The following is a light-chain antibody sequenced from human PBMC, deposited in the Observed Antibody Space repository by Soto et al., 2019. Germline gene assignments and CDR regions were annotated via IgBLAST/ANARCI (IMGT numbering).Light chain of an antibody. Sequence: IVLTHSPATLSVSPGEMVTLSFRAIHNLHSFLNWYQQKPVQAPRLLIYGASTRATGIPARFSGSGSGTEFTLTISSLQSEDFAVYYCQQYNNWPTFGQGTKVDI. CDR3: QQYNNWPT. J-gene: IGKJ1*01. CDR2: GAS. CDR1: HNLHSF. V-gene: IGKV3-15*01.